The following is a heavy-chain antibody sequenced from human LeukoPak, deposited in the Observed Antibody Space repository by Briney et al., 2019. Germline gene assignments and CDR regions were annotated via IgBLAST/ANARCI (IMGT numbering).Heavy chain of an antibody. V-gene: IGHV4-61*03. CDR2: ISNSGST. D-gene: IGHD4-17*01. CDR1: GGSVSSDISY. J-gene: IGHJ4*02. Sequence: ASETLSLTCSVSGGSVSSDISYWSWIRQPPGEGLEWIGYISNSGSTNYFPSLKSRVTISGDTSKNHFSLKISSVTAADTAVYYCARLRRGTVILFDYWGQGALVTVSS. CDR3: ARLRRGTVILFDY.